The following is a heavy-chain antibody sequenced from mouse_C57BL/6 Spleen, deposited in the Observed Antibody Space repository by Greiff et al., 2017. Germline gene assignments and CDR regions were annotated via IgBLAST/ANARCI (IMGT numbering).Heavy chain of an antibody. V-gene: IGHV2-3*01. CDR1: GFSLTSYG. CDR2: IWGDGST. CDR3: ATYGSSLWFAY. J-gene: IGHJ3*01. Sequence: VHLVESGPGLVAPSQSLSITCTVSGFSLTSYGVSWVRQPPGKGLEWLGVIWGDGSTNHHSALISRLSISKDNSKSQVFLKLNSLQTDDTATYYCATYGSSLWFAYWGQGTLVTVSA. D-gene: IGHD1-1*01.